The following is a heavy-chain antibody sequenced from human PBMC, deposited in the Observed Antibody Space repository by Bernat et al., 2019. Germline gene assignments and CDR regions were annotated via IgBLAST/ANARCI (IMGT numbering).Heavy chain of an antibody. CDR2: ISSSSSYI. D-gene: IGHD3-22*01. V-gene: IGHV3-21*01. CDR3: ARAGASYYDSSGYYYPDAFDI. Sequence: EVQLVESGGGLVKPGGSLRLSCAASGFTFSSYSMNWVRQAPGKGLEWVSSISSSSSYIYYAESVKGRFTSSRDNAKNSLYRQMNSLRAEDTAVYYCARAGASYYDSSGYYYPDAFDIWGQGTMVTVSS. J-gene: IGHJ3*02. CDR1: GFTFSSYS.